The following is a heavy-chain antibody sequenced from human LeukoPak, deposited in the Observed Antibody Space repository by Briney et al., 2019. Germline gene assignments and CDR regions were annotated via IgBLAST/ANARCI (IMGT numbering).Heavy chain of an antibody. J-gene: IGHJ4*02. Sequence: GGSLRLSCAASGLTFSSYVMSWVRQAPGKGLEWVSAISGSGGSTYYADSVKGRFTISRDNSKNTLYLQMNSLRAEDTAVYYCAKAVAGSSFDYWGQGTLVTVSS. D-gene: IGHD6-19*01. V-gene: IGHV3-23*01. CDR3: AKAVAGSSFDY. CDR1: GLTFSSYV. CDR2: ISGSGGST.